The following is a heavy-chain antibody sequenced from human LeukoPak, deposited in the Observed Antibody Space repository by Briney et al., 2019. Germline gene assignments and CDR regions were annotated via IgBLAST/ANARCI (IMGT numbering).Heavy chain of an antibody. CDR1: GDSVSSNRYS. CDR2: IYDSGST. J-gene: IGHJ3*02. D-gene: IGHD1-14*01. Sequence: PSETLSLTCTVSGDSVSSNRYSWGWIRQPPGKGLEFIGSIYDSGSTYDNPSLKSRVTISVDTSKNQFSLKLSSVTAADTAVYYCARHSRIPRRAFDIWGQGTMVTVSS. V-gene: IGHV4-39*01. CDR3: ARHSRIPRRAFDI.